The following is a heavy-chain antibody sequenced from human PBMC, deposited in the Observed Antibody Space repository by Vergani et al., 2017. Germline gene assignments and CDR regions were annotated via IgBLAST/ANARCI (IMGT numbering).Heavy chain of an antibody. CDR1: GFTFSNAW. V-gene: IGHV3-15*01. Sequence: EVQLVESGGGLVKPGGSLRLSCAASGFTFSNAWMSWVRQAPGKGLEWVGRIKSKTDGGTTEYAAPVKGRFTISRDDSKNTLYLQMNSLKTEDTAVYYCTTDHTVTTGSDAFDIWGQGTMVTVSS. CDR2: IKSKTDGGTT. CDR3: TTDHTVTTGSDAFDI. J-gene: IGHJ3*02. D-gene: IGHD4-17*01.